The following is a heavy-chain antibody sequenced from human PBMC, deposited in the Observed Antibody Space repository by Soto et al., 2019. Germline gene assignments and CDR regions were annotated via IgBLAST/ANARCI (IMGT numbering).Heavy chain of an antibody. J-gene: IGHJ6*02. CDR2: INHRGST. Sequence: PSETLSLTCAVYGGCFSGYYWSWIRQPPGKGLEWIGEINHRGSTNYNPSLKSRVTISVDTSKNQFSLKLSSVTAADTAVYYCARYKPNYYYGMDVWGQGTTVTVSS. D-gene: IGHD1-20*01. CDR3: ARYKPNYYYGMDV. CDR1: GGCFSGYY. V-gene: IGHV4-34*01.